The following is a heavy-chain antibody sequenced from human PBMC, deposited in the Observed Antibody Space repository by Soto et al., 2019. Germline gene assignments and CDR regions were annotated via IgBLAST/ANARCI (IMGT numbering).Heavy chain of an antibody. D-gene: IGHD3-9*01. CDR3: ARVNDDILTGYYVWFDP. V-gene: IGHV4-59*01. CDR1: GGSLSSYY. Sequence: SETLSLPCTVSGGSLSSYYWSWIRQPPGKGLEWIGYIYYSGSTNYNPSLKSRVTISVDTSKNQFSLKLSSVTAADTAVYYCARVNDDILTGYYVWFDPWGQGTLVTVSS. CDR2: IYYSGST. J-gene: IGHJ5*02.